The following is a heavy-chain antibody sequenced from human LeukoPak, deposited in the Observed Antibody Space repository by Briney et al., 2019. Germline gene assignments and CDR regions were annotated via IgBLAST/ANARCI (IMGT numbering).Heavy chain of an antibody. V-gene: IGHV4-4*02. J-gene: IGHJ4*02. D-gene: IGHD3-3*01. Sequence: SETLSLTCAVSGGSISSNWWSWVRQPPGKGLEWIGEIYRDRSTNYSPSLKSRVTISIDQSKNQFSLKLNSVTAADTAVYYCARNGNGYYIEYWGQGTLVTVSS. CDR2: IYRDRST. CDR3: ARNGNGYYIEY. CDR1: GGSISSNW.